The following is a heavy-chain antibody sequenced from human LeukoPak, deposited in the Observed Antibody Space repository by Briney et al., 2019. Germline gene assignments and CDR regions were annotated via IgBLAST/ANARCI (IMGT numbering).Heavy chain of an antibody. CDR2: IYYSGST. D-gene: IGHD3-10*01. J-gene: IGHJ4*02. V-gene: IGHV4-39*07. CDR3: ARDPPPWFGEPIDY. Sequence: SETLSLTCTVSGGSISSSSYYWGWIRQPPGKGLEWIGSIYYSGSTYYNPSLKSRVTISVDTSKNQFSLKLSSVTAADTAVYYCARDPPPWFGEPIDYWGQGTLVTVSS. CDR1: GGSISSSSYY.